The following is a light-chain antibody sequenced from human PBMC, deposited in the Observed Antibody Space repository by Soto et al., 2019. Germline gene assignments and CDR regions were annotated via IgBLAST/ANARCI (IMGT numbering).Light chain of an antibody. Sequence: QSVLTQPPSVSGAPGQRVTISCTGSSSNIGAGNDVHWYLQLPGKAPRLLIYGTSNRPSGVPDRFSGSKSGTSASLALTGLQAGDEADYFCQSYDSSLSAYVVFGGGTKLTVL. J-gene: IGLJ2*01. CDR3: QSYDSSLSAYVV. CDR2: GTS. CDR1: SSNIGAGND. V-gene: IGLV1-40*01.